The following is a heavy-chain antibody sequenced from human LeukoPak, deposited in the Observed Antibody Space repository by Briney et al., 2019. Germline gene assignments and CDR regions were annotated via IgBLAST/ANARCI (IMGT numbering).Heavy chain of an antibody. V-gene: IGHV3-48*03. CDR2: ISSSGSTI. CDR1: GFTFISYE. Sequence: GGSLRLSCAASGFTFISYEMNWVRQAPGKGLEWVSYISSSGSTIYYADSVRGRFTISRDNAKNSLYLQMNSLRAADTAVYYCAELGITMIGGVWGKGTTVTISS. CDR3: AELGITMIGGV. J-gene: IGHJ6*04. D-gene: IGHD3-10*02.